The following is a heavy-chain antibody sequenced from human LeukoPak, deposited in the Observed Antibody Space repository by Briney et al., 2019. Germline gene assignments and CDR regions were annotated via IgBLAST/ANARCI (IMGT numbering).Heavy chain of an antibody. CDR2: IKSKTDGGTT. D-gene: IGHD2-15*01. CDR3: TTDMDGGCVDY. Sequence: PGGSLRLSCAASGFTFSNAWMSWVRQAPGKGLEWVGRIKSKTDGGTTDYAAPVKGRSTISRDDSKNTLYLQMNSLKTEDTAVYYCTTDMDGGCVDYWGQGTLVTVSS. CDR1: GFTFSNAW. J-gene: IGHJ4*02. V-gene: IGHV3-15*07.